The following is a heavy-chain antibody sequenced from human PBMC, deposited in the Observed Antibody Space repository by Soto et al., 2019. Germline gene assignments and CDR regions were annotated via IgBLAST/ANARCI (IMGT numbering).Heavy chain of an antibody. D-gene: IGHD3-22*01. CDR3: AREVSEYYDSSGYSVL. V-gene: IGHV3-7*05. Sequence: PGGSLRLSCAASGFTFSSYWMSWVRQAPGKGLEWVANIKQDGSEKYYVDSVKGRFTISRDNAKNSLYLQMNSLRAEDTAVYYCAREVSEYYDSSGYSVLGGQGTLVTVSS. CDR2: IKQDGSEK. CDR1: GFTFSSYW. J-gene: IGHJ4*02.